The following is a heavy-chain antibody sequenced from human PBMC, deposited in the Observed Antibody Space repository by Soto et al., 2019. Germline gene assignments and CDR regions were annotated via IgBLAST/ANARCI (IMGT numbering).Heavy chain of an antibody. J-gene: IGHJ6*02. CDR3: ASLQYYDFWSAPPYYGMDV. Sequence: ASVKVSCKASGYTFTSYYMHWVRQAPGQGLEWMGTINPSGGSTSYAQKFQGRVTMTRDTSTSTVYMELSSLRSEDTAVYYCASLQYYDFWSAPPYYGMDVWGQGTTVTVSS. CDR1: GYTFTSYY. CDR2: INPSGGST. D-gene: IGHD3-3*01. V-gene: IGHV1-46*01.